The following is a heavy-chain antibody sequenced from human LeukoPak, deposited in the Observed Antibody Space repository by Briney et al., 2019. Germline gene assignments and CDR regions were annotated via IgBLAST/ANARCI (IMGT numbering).Heavy chain of an antibody. CDR1: GYSISSGYY. CDR2: IYHSGST. J-gene: IGHJ4*02. CDR3: ARQTTPGIAVAGTYGGFDY. D-gene: IGHD6-19*01. Sequence: SETLSLTCTVSGYSISSGYYWGWIRQPPGKGLEWIGSIYHSGSTYYNPSLKSRVTISVDTSKNQFSLKLSSVTAADTAVYYCARQTTPGIAVAGTYGGFDYWGQGTLVTVSS. V-gene: IGHV4-38-2*02.